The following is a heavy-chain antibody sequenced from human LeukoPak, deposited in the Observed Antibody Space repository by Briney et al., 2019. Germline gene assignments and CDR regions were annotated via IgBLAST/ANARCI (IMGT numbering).Heavy chain of an antibody. CDR2: INPNSGNT. CDR1: GYTFTSSD. CDR3: ARVIVVIPGTNVWFDP. Sequence: ASVKVSCKTSGYTFTSSDINWLRQATGQGLEWMGWINPNSGNTGYAQKFQGRVTITRNTSIGTAYMELSSLSSEDTAVYYCARVIVVIPGTNVWFDPWGQGTLVTVSS. J-gene: IGHJ5*02. D-gene: IGHD2-2*01. V-gene: IGHV1-8*03.